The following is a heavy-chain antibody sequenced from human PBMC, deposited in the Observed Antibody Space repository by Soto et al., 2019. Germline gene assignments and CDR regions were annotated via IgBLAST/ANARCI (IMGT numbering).Heavy chain of an antibody. CDR1: GGSISVYY. V-gene: IGHV4-59*01. D-gene: IGHD3-9*01. J-gene: IGHJ4*02. CDR3: ARGVGSSPPRY. Sequence: SETLSLTCTISGGSISVYYWSWIRQSPGQGLEWIGYIYDSGSPYYNPSLKTRVTISADTSKNQISLKLTPATAADTAVYFCARGVGSSPPRYWGRGTLVTVS. CDR2: IYDSGSP.